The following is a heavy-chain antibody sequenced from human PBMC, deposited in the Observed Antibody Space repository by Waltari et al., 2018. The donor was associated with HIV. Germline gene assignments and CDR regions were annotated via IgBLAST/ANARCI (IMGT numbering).Heavy chain of an antibody. D-gene: IGHD2-21*02. CDR2: KNPNSGNT. V-gene: IGHV1-8*01. CDR3: ARADPPPCGGDGCPIDY. Sequence: QVQLVQSGAEVKKPGASVKVSCKASGYTFTSYDINWVRQATGQGLEWMGWKNPNSGNTGFAQKFQGRVTMTRNTATSTAYMELSSLRSEDTAVYYCARADPPPCGGDGCPIDYWGQGTLVTVSS. CDR1: GYTFTSYD. J-gene: IGHJ4*02.